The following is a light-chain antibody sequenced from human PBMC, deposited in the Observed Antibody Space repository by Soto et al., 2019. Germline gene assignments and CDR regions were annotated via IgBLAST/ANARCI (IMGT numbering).Light chain of an antibody. CDR2: AIS. CDR3: QQCHATPLT. J-gene: IGKJ5*01. CDR1: QTINTY. Sequence: DIQIAQSPSSLSESVGDIVTISCRAGQTINTYLNWYQQKPGQAPKVLIFAISTLQPGVPSRFRGSGSGTEFSLTISSLQPEDAATYYCQQCHATPLTFGQGTRLDI. V-gene: IGKV1-39*01.